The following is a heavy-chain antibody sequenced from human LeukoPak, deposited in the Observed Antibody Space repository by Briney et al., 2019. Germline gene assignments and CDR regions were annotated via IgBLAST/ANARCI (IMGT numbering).Heavy chain of an antibody. V-gene: IGHV3-23*01. CDR1: GFTFSSYD. D-gene: IGHD1-7*01. CDR3: ARDRRMRVRGYGKTGTTALDY. J-gene: IGHJ4*02. CDR2: VSGSGGSR. Sequence: PGGSLRLSCAASGFTFSSYDMSWVRQAPGKGLEWVSGVSGSGGSRNYADSVKGRFTISRDNSEKTLYLQMNSLRAEDTAVYFCARDRRMRVRGYGKTGTTALDYWGQVTLVTVSS.